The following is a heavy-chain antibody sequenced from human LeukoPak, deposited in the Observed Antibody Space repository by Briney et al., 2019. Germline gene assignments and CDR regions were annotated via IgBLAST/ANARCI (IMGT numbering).Heavy chain of an antibody. Sequence: GGSLSLSCAASGFTFSSYAMSWVRQAPGKGLEWVSAISGSGGSTYYADSVKGRFTISRDNSKNTLYLQMNSLRAEDTAVYYCAKRKRYGRYSYGSFDYWGQGTLVSVSS. J-gene: IGHJ4*02. CDR2: ISGSGGST. D-gene: IGHD5-18*01. CDR3: AKRKRYGRYSYGSFDY. CDR1: GFTFSSYA. V-gene: IGHV3-23*01.